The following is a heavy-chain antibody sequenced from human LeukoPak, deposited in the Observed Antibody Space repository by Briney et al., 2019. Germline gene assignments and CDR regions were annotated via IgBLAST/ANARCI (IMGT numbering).Heavy chain of an antibody. CDR3: ARDRRGEKDFDV. J-gene: IGHJ3*01. CDR2: IYADGYT. Sequence: GSLRLSCAASGFTFSSYAMSWVRQAPGKGLEWVSAIYADGYTRDAASVKGRFSISRHNSKNTVYLQMDNLRPEDTAVYYCARDRRGEKDFDVWGPGTMVTVSS. CDR1: GFTFSSYA. V-gene: IGHV3-53*04.